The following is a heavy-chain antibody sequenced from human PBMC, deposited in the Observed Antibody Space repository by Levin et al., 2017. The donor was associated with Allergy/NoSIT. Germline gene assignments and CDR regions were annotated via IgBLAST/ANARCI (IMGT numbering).Heavy chain of an antibody. Sequence: GESLKISCKVSGFTLNEIYIHWVRQAPGKALEWMGGLDPGDADTLYAQKFQGRVTLTEDTSTDTAYMELTSLRSEDTAVYYCATGFNYDVPPRKYYYFDFWGQGTLVTVSS. J-gene: IGHJ4*02. CDR1: GFTLNEIY. V-gene: IGHV1-24*01. CDR2: LDPGDADT. CDR3: ATGFNYDVPPRKYYYFDF. D-gene: IGHD3-10*02.